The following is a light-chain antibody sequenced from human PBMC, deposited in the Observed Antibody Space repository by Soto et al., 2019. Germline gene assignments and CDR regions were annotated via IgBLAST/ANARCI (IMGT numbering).Light chain of an antibody. J-gene: IGKJ1*01. CDR2: DAS. Sequence: DIQMTQSPSTLSASVGYRCTITCRASQSISSWLASYQQQPGKAPKLLIYDASSLESGVPSSFSGSGSATEFTLTISSLQTHDFATYYCQQYNSYSRWTFGQGTQVDIK. CDR3: QQYNSYSRWT. V-gene: IGKV1-5*01. CDR1: QSISSW.